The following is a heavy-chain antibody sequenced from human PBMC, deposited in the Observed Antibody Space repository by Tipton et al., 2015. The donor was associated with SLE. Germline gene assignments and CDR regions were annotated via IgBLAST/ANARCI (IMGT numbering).Heavy chain of an antibody. CDR2: IEYSGST. CDR3: ARDDGDYGSYYYGMDV. D-gene: IGHD4-17*01. Sequence: TLSLTCTVSGGSISRHYWTWIRQPPGKGLEWIGNIEYSGSTKYHPSLKSRVTISIDTSKNQFSLKLTSVTAADTAVYYCARDDGDYGSYYYGMDVWGQGTTVTVS. J-gene: IGHJ6*02. V-gene: IGHV4-59*11. CDR1: GGSISRHY.